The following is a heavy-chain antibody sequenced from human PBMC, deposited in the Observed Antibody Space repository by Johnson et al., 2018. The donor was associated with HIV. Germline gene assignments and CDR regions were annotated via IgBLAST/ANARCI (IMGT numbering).Heavy chain of an antibody. CDR3: AKVRWLRLDNEAFDS. D-gene: IGHD5-12*01. Sequence: QVQLVESGGGVVQPGRSLRLSCAASGFNFSNYAMHWVRQAPGKGLDYVSAISSNGGKTYYADSVQGRFTISRDNSKNTLYLQMHSLRLEDTAVYYCAKVRWLRLDNEAFDSWGQGTMVTVSS. CDR2: ISSNGGKT. V-gene: IGHV3-64*04. CDR1: GFNFSNYA. J-gene: IGHJ3*02.